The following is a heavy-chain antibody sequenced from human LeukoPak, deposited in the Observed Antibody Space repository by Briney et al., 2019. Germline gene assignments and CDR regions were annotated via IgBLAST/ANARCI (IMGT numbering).Heavy chain of an antibody. CDR1: GFTFSSYS. V-gene: IGHV3-21*01. D-gene: IGHD3-16*02. CDR2: ISSSSSYI. CDR3: ARDLYYDYVWGSYRSYYFDY. Sequence: PGGSLRLSCAASGFTFSSYSMNRVRQAPGKGLEWVSSISSSSSYIYYADSVKGRFTISRDNAKNSLYLQMNSLRAEDTAVYYCARDLYYDYVWGSYRSYYFDYWGQGTLVTVSS. J-gene: IGHJ4*02.